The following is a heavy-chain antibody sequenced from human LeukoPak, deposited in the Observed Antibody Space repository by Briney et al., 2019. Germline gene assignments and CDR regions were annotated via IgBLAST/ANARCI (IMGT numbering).Heavy chain of an antibody. CDR3: AKAREGVAGTFYFDY. CDR1: GFTFSSYS. J-gene: IGHJ4*02. D-gene: IGHD6-19*01. V-gene: IGHV3-23*01. CDR2: ISGSGGST. Sequence: GGSLRLSCAASGFTFSSYSMNWVRQAPGKGLEWVSAISGSGGSTYYADSVKGRFTISRDNSKNTLYLQMNSLRAEDTAVYYCAKAREGVAGTFYFDYWGQGTLVTVSS.